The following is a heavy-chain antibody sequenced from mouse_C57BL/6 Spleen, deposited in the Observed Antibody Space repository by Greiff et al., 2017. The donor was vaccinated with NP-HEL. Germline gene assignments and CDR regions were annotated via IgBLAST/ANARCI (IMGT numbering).Heavy chain of an antibody. V-gene: IGHV2-2*01. CDR2: IWSGGST. D-gene: IGHD2-4*01. CDR1: GFSLTSYG. CDR3: ARNVYYDYDVGAMDY. J-gene: IGHJ4*01. Sequence: QVQLKESGPGLVQPSQSLSITCTVSGFSLTSYGVHWVRQSPGKGLEWLGVIWSGGSTDYNAAFISRLSISKDNSKSQVFFKMNSLQADDTAIYYCARNVYYDYDVGAMDYWGQGTSVTVSS.